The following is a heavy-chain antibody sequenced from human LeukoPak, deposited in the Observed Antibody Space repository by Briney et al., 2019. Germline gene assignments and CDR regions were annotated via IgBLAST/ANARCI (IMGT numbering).Heavy chain of an antibody. V-gene: IGHV1-2*02. Sequence: ASVKVSCKASVYTFTNFYIHWVRQAPGQGLEWMGWRNPNSGDTSYAREFQDRVTMTRDTSLSTAYMELSRLRSDDTAVYFCARRPINCIITNCYVDYWGQGTLVTVSS. CDR3: ARRPINCIITNCYVDY. J-gene: IGHJ4*02. D-gene: IGHD2-2*01. CDR2: RNPNSGDT. CDR1: VYTFTNFY.